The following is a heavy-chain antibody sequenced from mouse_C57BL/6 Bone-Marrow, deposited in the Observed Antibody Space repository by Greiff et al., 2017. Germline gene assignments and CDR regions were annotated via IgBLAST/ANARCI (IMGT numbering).Heavy chain of an antibody. V-gene: IGHV5-6*01. J-gene: IGHJ3*01. CDR3: ARLGLRQFAY. D-gene: IGHD2-4*01. CDR1: GFTFSSYG. Sequence: EVMLVESGGDLVKPGGSLKLSCAASGFTFSSYGMSWVRQTPDKRLEWVATISSGGSYTYYPDRVKGRFTISRDNAKNTLYLQMSSLKSEDTAMYYCARLGLRQFAYWGQGTLVTVSA. CDR2: ISSGGSYT.